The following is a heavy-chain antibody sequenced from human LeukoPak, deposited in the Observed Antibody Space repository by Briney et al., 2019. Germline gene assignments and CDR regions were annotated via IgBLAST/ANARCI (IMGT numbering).Heavy chain of an antibody. CDR2: IYYSGSA. J-gene: IGHJ4*02. V-gene: IGHV4-39*01. CDR1: GGSMSSSSSC. Sequence: SETLSLTCSVSGGSMSSSSSCWGCVRHYPRTWLEWNVCIYYSGSAYYNPSLRGRFTISVDTTNNQLSLKLISVTAAAAAIYSCARCMSMVLGVIRPPDYWGQETLVTVSS. CDR3: ARCMSMVLGVIRPPDY. D-gene: IGHD3-10*01.